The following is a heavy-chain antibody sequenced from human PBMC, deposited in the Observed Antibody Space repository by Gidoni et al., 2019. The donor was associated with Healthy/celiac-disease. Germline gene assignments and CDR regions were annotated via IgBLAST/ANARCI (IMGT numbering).Heavy chain of an antibody. CDR3: ARGRGYSSGRRWFDP. D-gene: IGHD6-19*01. Sequence: QVQLQQWGAGLLKPSETLSLTCAVYGGSFSGYYWSWIRQPPGKGLEWIGEINHSGSTNYNPSLKSRVTISVDTSKNQFSLKLSSVTAADTAVYYCARGRGYSSGRRWFDPWGQGTLVTVSS. CDR2: INHSGST. CDR1: GGSFSGYY. V-gene: IGHV4-34*01. J-gene: IGHJ5*02.